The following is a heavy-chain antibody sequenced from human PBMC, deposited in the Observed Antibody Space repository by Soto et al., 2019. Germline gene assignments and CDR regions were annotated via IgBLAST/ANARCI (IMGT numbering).Heavy chain of an antibody. Sequence: QLQLVQSGAEVREPGSSVKVSCKASGGTFSSYTVIWVRQAPGQGLEWMGGITPTLNIAKYAEKFQGRVTITADESTSTVNMHLSSLRSEDTAVYLCARGYYSGSNPSSFDYWGQGTLVAVSS. CDR1: GGTFSSYT. CDR2: ITPTLNIA. D-gene: IGHD1-26*01. V-gene: IGHV1-69*01. CDR3: ARGYYSGSNPSSFDY. J-gene: IGHJ4*02.